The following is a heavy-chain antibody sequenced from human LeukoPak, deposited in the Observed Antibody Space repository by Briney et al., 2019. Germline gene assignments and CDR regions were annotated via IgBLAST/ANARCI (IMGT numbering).Heavy chain of an antibody. CDR3: ARLYSVLMVYANWFDP. CDR2: IYHSGST. CDR1: GGSISSSNW. D-gene: IGHD2-8*01. V-gene: IGHV4-4*02. J-gene: IGHJ5*02. Sequence: SGTLSLTCAVSGGSISSSNWCSWVRQPPGKGLEWIGEIYHSGSTNYNPSLKSRVTMSVDKSKNQFSLKLSSVTAADTAVYYCARLYSVLMVYANWFDPWGQGTLVTVSS.